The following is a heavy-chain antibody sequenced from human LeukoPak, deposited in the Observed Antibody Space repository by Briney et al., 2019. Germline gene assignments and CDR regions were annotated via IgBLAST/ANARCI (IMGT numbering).Heavy chain of an antibody. CDR1: GYTFTGYY. J-gene: IGHJ4*02. D-gene: IGHD1-26*01. CDR3: ARRYSGSRFDY. CDR2: INPNSGGT. Sequence: ASVKVSCKASGYTFTGYYMHWVRQAPGLGLEWMGRINPNSGGTNYAQKFQGRVTMTRDTSISTAYMELSRLRSDDTAVYYCARRYSGSRFDYWGQGTLVTVSS. V-gene: IGHV1-2*06.